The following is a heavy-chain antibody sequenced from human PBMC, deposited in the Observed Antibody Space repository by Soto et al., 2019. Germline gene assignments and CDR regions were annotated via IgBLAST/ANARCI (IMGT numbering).Heavy chain of an antibody. CDR1: GFTFSSYS. CDR2: ISSSASYQ. CDR3: ARAKYGYCSGTNCSYYGMDV. D-gene: IGHD2-2*03. Sequence: WVSLRLSCAASGFTFSSYSMNWVRQAPWKWLEWVSSISSSASYQYYADSVKGRFTISRDNAKNSLYLQMNSLRAEDTAVYYCARAKYGYCSGTNCSYYGMDVWGQGTTVTVSS. V-gene: IGHV3-21*01. J-gene: IGHJ6*02.